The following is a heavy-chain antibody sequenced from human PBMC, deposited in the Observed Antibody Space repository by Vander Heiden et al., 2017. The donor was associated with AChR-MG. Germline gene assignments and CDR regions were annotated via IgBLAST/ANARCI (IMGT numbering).Heavy chain of an antibody. D-gene: IGHD3-3*01. CDR2: INPNSGGT. Sequence: QVQLVQSGAEVKKPGASVTVSCKASGYTFTGYYMHGVRQAPGQGLEWMGWINPNSGGTNYAQKFQGRVTMTRDTSISTAYMELSRLRSDDTAVYYCARGFPRITIFGVAPHDAFDIWGQGTMVTVSS. CDR1: GYTFTGYY. V-gene: IGHV1-2*02. J-gene: IGHJ3*02. CDR3: ARGFPRITIFGVAPHDAFDI.